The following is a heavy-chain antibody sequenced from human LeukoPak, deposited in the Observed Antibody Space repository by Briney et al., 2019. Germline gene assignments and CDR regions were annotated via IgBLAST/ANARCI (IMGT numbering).Heavy chain of an antibody. CDR3: VRGPYYYDSSGYFLGLVFDY. Sequence: SETLSLTCTVSGGSISSSSYYWGWIRQPPGKGLEWIGSIYYSGSTYYNPSLKSRVTISVDTSKNQFSLKLSSVTAADTAVYYCVRGPYYYDSSGYFLGLVFDYWGQGTLVTVSS. V-gene: IGHV4-39*07. J-gene: IGHJ4*02. D-gene: IGHD3-22*01. CDR1: GGSISSSSYY. CDR2: IYYSGST.